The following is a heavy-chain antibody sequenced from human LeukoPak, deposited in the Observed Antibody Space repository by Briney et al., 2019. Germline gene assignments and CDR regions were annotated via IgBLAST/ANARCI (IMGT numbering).Heavy chain of an antibody. D-gene: IGHD3-10*01. V-gene: IGHV1-24*01. CDR1: GFTFTSSA. CDR2: FDPEDGET. J-gene: IGHJ4*02. CDR3: ATAYFGSGSSYFDY. Sequence: ASVKVSCKASGFTFTSSAMHWVRQAPGKGLEWMGGFDPEDGETIYAQKFQGRVTMTEDTSTDTAYMELSSLRSEDTAVYYCATAYFGSGSSYFDYWGQGTLVTVSS.